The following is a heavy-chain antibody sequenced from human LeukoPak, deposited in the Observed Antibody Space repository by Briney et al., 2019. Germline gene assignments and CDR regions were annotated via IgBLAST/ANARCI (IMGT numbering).Heavy chain of an antibody. Sequence: SETLSLTCTVSGGSISSSSYYWGWIRQPPGKGLEWIGSIYYSGSTYYNPSLKSRLTISIDTSNNQFSLELTSVIAADTAVYYCARQVATKGEWAFDIWGQGTLVTVSS. V-gene: IGHV4-39*07. CDR2: IYYSGST. D-gene: IGHD5-12*01. J-gene: IGHJ3*02. CDR3: ARQVATKGEWAFDI. CDR1: GGSISSSSYY.